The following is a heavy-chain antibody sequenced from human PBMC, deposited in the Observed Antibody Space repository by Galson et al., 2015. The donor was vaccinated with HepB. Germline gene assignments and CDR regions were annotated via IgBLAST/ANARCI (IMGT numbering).Heavy chain of an antibody. V-gene: IGHV3-23*01. CDR2: ISGSGGST. Sequence: SLRLSCAGSGFSFSDVYMNWVRQAPGKGLEWVSGISGSGGSTHCADSVKGRFTISRDNSKNTLYLQMNSLRAEDTAVYYCAKDMEWLVPIYHFDYWGQGTLLTVSS. J-gene: IGHJ4*02. D-gene: IGHD6-19*01. CDR1: GFSFSDVY. CDR3: AKDMEWLVPIYHFDY.